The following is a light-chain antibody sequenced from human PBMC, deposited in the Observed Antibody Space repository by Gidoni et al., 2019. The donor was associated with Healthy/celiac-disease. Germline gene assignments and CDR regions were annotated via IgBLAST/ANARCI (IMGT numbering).Light chain of an antibody. J-gene: IGKJ1*01. CDR3: QQYNNWLPWT. V-gene: IGKV3-15*01. CDR1: QSVSSN. Sequence: VMTQSPAPRSVSPGERATLSCRASQSVSSNLAWYQQKPGQAPRLLIYGASTRATGIPARFSGSGSGTEFTLTISSLQSEDFAVYYCQQYNNWLPWTFGQGTKVEIK. CDR2: GAS.